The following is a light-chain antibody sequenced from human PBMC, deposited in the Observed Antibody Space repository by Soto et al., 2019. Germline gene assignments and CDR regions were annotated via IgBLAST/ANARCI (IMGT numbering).Light chain of an antibody. CDR2: DAS. V-gene: IGKV1-5*01. J-gene: IGKJ4*01. Sequence: DIQMTQSPSTLSASVGDRVTITCRASQSISSWLAWYQQKPGKAPNLLIYDASSLEVGVPSRFSGSGSGTEFTLTISSLQPDDFATYYCQQYNSYSVTFGGGTKVEIK. CDR3: QQYNSYSVT. CDR1: QSISSW.